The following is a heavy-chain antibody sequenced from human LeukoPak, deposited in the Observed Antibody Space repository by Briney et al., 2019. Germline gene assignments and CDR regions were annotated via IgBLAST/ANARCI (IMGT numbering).Heavy chain of an antibody. CDR1: GYTFTSYW. CDR3: ARRRTTTVITAFDI. Sequence: ASVKISCKGSGYTFTSYWIGWVRQMPGKGLEWMGIIYPGDSDTRYSPSFQGQVTISADMSISSAYLQWKSLKASDTAMYYCARRRTTTVITAFDIWGQGTMVTVSS. CDR2: IYPGDSDT. D-gene: IGHD4-23*01. V-gene: IGHV5-51*01. J-gene: IGHJ3*02.